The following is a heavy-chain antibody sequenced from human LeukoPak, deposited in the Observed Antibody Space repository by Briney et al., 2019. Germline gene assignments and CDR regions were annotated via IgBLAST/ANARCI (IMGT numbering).Heavy chain of an antibody. D-gene: IGHD3-10*01. J-gene: IGHJ4*02. CDR2: IFSADKNTT. CDR1: GFTLSRNY. CDR3: AKRNTMVRGGPCFDY. V-gene: IGHV3-66*04. Sequence: GGSLRLSCAASGFTLSRNYMSWVRQAPGKGLEWGSSIFSADKNTTYYADSVKGRFTVSRDNSKNTLDLQMTDLRPEDTAMYYCAKRNTMVRGGPCFDYGGQGILVAVSS.